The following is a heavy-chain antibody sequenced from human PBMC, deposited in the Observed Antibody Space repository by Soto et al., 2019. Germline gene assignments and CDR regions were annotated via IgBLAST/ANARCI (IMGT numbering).Heavy chain of an antibody. Sequence: PGGSPKLSCAASGFTFSSYGIHWVRPAPGKGLGGVAVIWYDGSNKYYADSVKGRFTISRDNSKNTLYLQMNSLRAEDTAVYYCARESQWLGDFDYWGQGTLVTVSS. CDR3: ARESQWLGDFDY. CDR1: GFTFSSYG. V-gene: IGHV3-33*01. D-gene: IGHD6-19*01. CDR2: IWYDGSNK. J-gene: IGHJ4*02.